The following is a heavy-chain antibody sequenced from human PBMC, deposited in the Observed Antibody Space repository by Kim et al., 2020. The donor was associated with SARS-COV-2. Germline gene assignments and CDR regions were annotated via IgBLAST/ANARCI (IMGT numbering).Heavy chain of an antibody. CDR1: GDSISSYY. CDR3: ARGLARWDGHNWFDP. Sequence: SETLSLTCTVSGDSISSYYWSWIRQPPGKGLEWIGYISYSGSTNYNPSLKSRVTISRDTSKNQFSLKLSSLTAADTALYYCARGLARWDGHNWFDPWGQGTLVTVSS. CDR2: ISYSGST. J-gene: IGHJ5*02. V-gene: IGHV4-59*08. D-gene: IGHD1-26*01.